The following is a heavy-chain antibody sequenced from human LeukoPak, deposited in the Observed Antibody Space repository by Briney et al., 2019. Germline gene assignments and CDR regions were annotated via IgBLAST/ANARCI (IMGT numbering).Heavy chain of an antibody. V-gene: IGHV3-23*01. CDR2: IGGRGGNT. D-gene: IGHD7-27*01. J-gene: IGHJ4*02. CDR3: ARESYWGSSGKGFDY. Sequence: PGGCLRLSSAPSGFTYSGYSMSWGRQGPGTGLEWFSAIGGRGGNTDYADAVKGRFTIARDNAKTSLYLQMSSLRDDETAVDYCARESYWGSSGKGFDYWGPGTLVTVSS. CDR1: GFTYSGYS.